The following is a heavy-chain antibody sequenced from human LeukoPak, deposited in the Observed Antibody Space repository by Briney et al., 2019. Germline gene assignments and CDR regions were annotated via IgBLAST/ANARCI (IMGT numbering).Heavy chain of an antibody. J-gene: IGHJ4*02. D-gene: IGHD3-16*01. Sequence: GGSLRLSCEVSGFTFSRSAMHWVRQAPGKGLEWMAVIGYDGADRKYADSVKGRFTISRDNLRSILYLQMNGLRGDDSAIYYCARDTPNPALIGPDYWGQGTLVTVSS. V-gene: IGHV3-30-3*01. CDR3: ARDTPNPALIGPDY. CDR1: GFTFSRSA. CDR2: IGYDGADR.